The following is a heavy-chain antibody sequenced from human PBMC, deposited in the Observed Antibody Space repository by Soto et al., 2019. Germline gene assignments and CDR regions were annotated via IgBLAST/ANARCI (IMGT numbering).Heavy chain of an antibody. Sequence: EVQLEESGGDLVQPGGSLRLSCAASGFSVNANYMTWVRQAPGKGLEWVSIIYNSGSTFYADSVKGRFTISRLTSKNTLFLQMNNLRPEDTAVYYCARGGYSSGWHHGGFDVWGQGTMVTVSS. CDR1: GFSVNANY. CDR2: IYNSGST. J-gene: IGHJ3*01. CDR3: ARGGYSSGWHHGGFDV. D-gene: IGHD6-19*01. V-gene: IGHV3-53*04.